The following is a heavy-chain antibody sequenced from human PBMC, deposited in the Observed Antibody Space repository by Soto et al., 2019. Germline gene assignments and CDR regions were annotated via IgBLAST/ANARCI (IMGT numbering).Heavy chain of an antibody. CDR3: ARVVTYSMLGETDAFDI. CDR2: IYYSGST. Sequence: QLQLQESGPGLVKPSETLSLTCTVSGGSISSSSYYWGWIRQPPGKGLEWIGSIYYSGSTYYNPSLKSRVTISVDTSKNQFSLKLSSVTAADTAVYYCARVVTYSMLGETDAFDIWGQGTMVTVSS. V-gene: IGHV4-39*01. D-gene: IGHD2-8*01. CDR1: GGSISSSSYY. J-gene: IGHJ3*02.